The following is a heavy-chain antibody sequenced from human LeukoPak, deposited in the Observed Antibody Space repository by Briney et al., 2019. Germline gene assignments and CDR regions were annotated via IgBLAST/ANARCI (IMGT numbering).Heavy chain of an antibody. CDR1: GFSFSSYG. J-gene: IGHJ4*02. CDR2: IRYDGSNK. V-gene: IGHV3-30*02. D-gene: IGHD5-24*01. CDR3: AKDRRDGYYFDY. Sequence: PGGSLRLSCAASGFSFSSYGMHWVRQAPGQGLEWVAFIRYDGSNKYYADSVKGRFTISRDNSKNTLYLQMNSLRAEDTAVYYCAKDRRDGYYFDYWGQGTLVTVSS.